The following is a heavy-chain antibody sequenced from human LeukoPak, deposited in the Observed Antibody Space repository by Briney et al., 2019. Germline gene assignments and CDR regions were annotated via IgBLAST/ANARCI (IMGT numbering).Heavy chain of an antibody. D-gene: IGHD3-16*01. CDR2: ISAHTGNT. Sequence: ASVKVSCKASGYTFSNHGIGWVRQAPGQGLEWVGWISAHTGNTNYAQKVQGRVTMTTDTSTSTAYMELRSLTSGDTAVYYCARAEGDYDPLNWIDPWGQGTLVIVSS. CDR1: GYTFSNHG. V-gene: IGHV1-18*01. CDR3: ARAEGDYDPLNWIDP. J-gene: IGHJ5*02.